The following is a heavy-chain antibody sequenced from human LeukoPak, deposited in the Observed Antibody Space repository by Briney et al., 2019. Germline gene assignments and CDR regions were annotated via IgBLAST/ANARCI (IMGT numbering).Heavy chain of an antibody. CDR2: IYYSGST. CDR1: GGSISSSSYY. D-gene: IGHD3-16*02. J-gene: IGHJ3*02. Sequence: SETLSLTCTVSGGSISSSSYYWGWIRQPPGKGLEWIGSIYYSGSTYYNPSLKSRVTISVDTSKNQFSLKLSSVTAADTAVYYCARVRDYVWGSYRYGAFEIWGQGTMVTVSS. CDR3: ARVRDYVWGSYRYGAFEI. V-gene: IGHV4-39*01.